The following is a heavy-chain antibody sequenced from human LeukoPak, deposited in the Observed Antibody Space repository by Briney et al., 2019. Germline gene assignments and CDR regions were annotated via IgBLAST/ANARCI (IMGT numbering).Heavy chain of an antibody. J-gene: IGHJ4*02. D-gene: IGHD3-22*01. Sequence: GGSLRLSCAASGFTFSSYSMNWVRQAPGKGLEWVSSIGSSSSYIYYADSVKGRFTISRDNAKNSLYLQMNSLRAEDTAVYYCARDMGYYDSSGSFDYWGQGTLVTVSS. CDR3: ARDMGYYDSSGSFDY. V-gene: IGHV3-21*01. CDR2: IGSSSSYI. CDR1: GFTFSSYS.